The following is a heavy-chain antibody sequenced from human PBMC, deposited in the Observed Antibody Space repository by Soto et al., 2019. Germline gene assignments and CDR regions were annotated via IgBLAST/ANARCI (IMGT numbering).Heavy chain of an antibody. Sequence: SETLSLTCTVSGGSISSYYWSWIRQPPGKGLEWIGYIYYSGSTNYNPSLKSRVTISVDTSKNQFSLKLSSVTAADTAVYYCARVGKVVVVPAATLAFDIWGQGTMVTVSS. CDR2: IYYSGST. D-gene: IGHD2-2*01. CDR1: GGSISSYY. CDR3: ARVGKVVVVPAATLAFDI. J-gene: IGHJ3*02. V-gene: IGHV4-59*12.